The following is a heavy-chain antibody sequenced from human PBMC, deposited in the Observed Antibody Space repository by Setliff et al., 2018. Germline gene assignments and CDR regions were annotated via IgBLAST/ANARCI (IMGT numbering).Heavy chain of an antibody. V-gene: IGHV4-34*01. CDR1: GGSFSGYY. CDR2: INHSGST. Sequence: SETLSLTCAVYGGSFSGYYWSWIRQPPGKGLEWIGEINHSGSTNYSQSLKSRVTLSVDTSKNQFSLQLTSATAADTAIYYCARGGGSVLPNYYYFNYMDVWGKGTTVTVSS. CDR3: ARGGGSVLPNYYYFNYMDV. D-gene: IGHD2-15*01. J-gene: IGHJ6*03.